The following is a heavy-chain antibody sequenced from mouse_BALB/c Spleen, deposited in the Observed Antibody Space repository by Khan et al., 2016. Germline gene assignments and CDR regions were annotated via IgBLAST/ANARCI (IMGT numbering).Heavy chain of an antibody. Sequence: EVELVESGGGLVQPGGSLKLSCAPSGFDFSRYWMSWVRQAPGQGLEWIGEINPDSSTINYTPSLKDKFIIYRDNAKNTLYLQMSKVRSEDTAVYDGARGDYYGSRGDDWGRGTTLTVSS. CDR3: ARGDYYGSRGDD. V-gene: IGHV4-1*02. J-gene: IGHJ2*01. CDR1: GFDFSRYW. D-gene: IGHD1-1*01. CDR2: INPDSSTI.